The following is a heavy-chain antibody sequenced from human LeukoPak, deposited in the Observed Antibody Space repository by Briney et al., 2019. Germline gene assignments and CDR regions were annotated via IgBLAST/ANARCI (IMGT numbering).Heavy chain of an antibody. J-gene: IGHJ3*02. D-gene: IGHD2-2*01. V-gene: IGHV1-24*01. CDR2: FDPEDGET. CDR3: ATVGGVVVPAADRGFDAFDI. CDR1: GYTLTELS. Sequence: ASVKVSCKVSGYTLTELSMHWVRQAPGQGLEWMGGFDPEDGETIYAQKFQGRVTMTEDTSTDTAYMELSSLRSEDTAVYYCATVGGVVVPAADRGFDAFDIWGQGTMVTVSS.